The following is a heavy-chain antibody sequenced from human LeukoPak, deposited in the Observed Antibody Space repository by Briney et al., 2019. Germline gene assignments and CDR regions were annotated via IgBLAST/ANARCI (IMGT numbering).Heavy chain of an antibody. CDR3: AREDGTSMDNAFDI. CDR1: DDSITMYY. D-gene: IGHD5-18*01. J-gene: IGHJ3*02. V-gene: IGHV4-59*01. CDR2: VDHTGST. Sequence: SETLSLTCSVSDDSITMYYWTWIRQPPGKGLEWIGYVDHTGSTNFNPSLNGRVSISRDTTKNLFSLRLRSVTAADTAVYYCAREDGTSMDNAFDIWGQGTMVTVSS.